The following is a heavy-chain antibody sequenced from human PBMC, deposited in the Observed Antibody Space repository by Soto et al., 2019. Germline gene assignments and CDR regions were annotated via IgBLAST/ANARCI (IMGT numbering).Heavy chain of an antibody. Sequence: EVQLLESGGGLVQPGGSLRLSCAASGFTFSSYAMSWVRQAPGKGLEWVSAISGSGGSTYYADSVKGRFTISRDNSKNTLYLQMNSLRAEDTAVYYCAKDLFNLGYCSGGSCYSEYFQHWGQGTLVTVSS. CDR1: GFTFSSYA. D-gene: IGHD2-15*01. CDR3: AKDLFNLGYCSGGSCYSEYFQH. J-gene: IGHJ1*01. V-gene: IGHV3-23*01. CDR2: ISGSGGST.